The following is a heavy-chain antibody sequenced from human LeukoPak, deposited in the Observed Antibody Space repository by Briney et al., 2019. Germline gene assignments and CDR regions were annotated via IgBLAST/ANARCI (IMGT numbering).Heavy chain of an antibody. CDR3: ARDRGGTAASPPHYYYYGMDV. Sequence: GGSPRLSCAASGFTFSSYGMHWVRQAPGKGLEWVAVIWYDGSNKYYADSVKGRFTISRDNSKNTLYLQMNSLRAEDTAVYYCARDRGGTAASPPHYYYYGMDVWGQGTTVTVSS. J-gene: IGHJ6*02. V-gene: IGHV3-33*01. D-gene: IGHD6-13*01. CDR2: IWYDGSNK. CDR1: GFTFSSYG.